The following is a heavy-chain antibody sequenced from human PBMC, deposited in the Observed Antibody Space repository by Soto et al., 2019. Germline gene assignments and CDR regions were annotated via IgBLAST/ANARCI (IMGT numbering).Heavy chain of an antibody. V-gene: IGHV4-30-4*02. J-gene: IGHJ5*02. CDR1: CGSISGGGYY. Sequence: SDTLSLTWNVSCGSISGGGYYRIGILQPPGKGLEWIGYIYYSGSTYYNPSLKSRVTISVDTSKNQFSLKLSSVTAADTAVYYCARVNPREYEKWFDPWGHGTLVTVSS. CDR3: ARVNPREYEKWFDP. CDR2: IYYSGST. D-gene: IGHD3-10*01.